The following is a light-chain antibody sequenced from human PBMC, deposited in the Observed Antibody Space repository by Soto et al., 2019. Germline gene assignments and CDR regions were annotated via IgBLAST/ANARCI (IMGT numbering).Light chain of an antibody. J-gene: IGKJ5*01. CDR2: AAS. CDR3: QQYYSYPSIT. CDR1: QGISSH. Sequence: AIRMTQSPSSFSASTGDRVTITCRASQGISSHLAWYQQKPGKAPKLLIYAASTLQSGVPSRFSGSGSGTDFTLTISCLQSEDFATYYCQQYYSYPSITFGQGTRLEIK. V-gene: IGKV1-8*01.